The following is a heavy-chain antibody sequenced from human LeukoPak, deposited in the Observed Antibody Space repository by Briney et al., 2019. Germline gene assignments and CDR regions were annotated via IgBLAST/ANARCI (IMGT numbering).Heavy chain of an antibody. J-gene: IGHJ4*02. CDR1: GFTFSSYW. Sequence: GGSLSLSCVASGFTFSSYWMSWVRQAPGKGLEWVASIKRDGSEKYCVDSVKGRLTISRDNAENSLYLQMNSLRVEDTAVYYLAGDPAGKYSSSWFDYWGQGTLVIVSS. CDR2: IKRDGSEK. V-gene: IGHV3-7*01. D-gene: IGHD6-13*01. CDR3: AGDPAGKYSSSWFDY.